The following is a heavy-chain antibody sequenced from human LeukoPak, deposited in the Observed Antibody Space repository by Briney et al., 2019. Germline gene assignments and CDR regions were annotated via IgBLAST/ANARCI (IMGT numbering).Heavy chain of an antibody. CDR3: ARGGPDGYFDY. Sequence: ASVKVSCKASRYTFTSYAMHWVRQAPGQRLEWMGWINAGNGNTKYSQEFQGRVTITRDTSASTAYMELSSLRSEDMAVYYCARGGPDGYFDYWGQGTLVTVSS. CDR2: INAGNGNT. CDR1: RYTFTSYA. J-gene: IGHJ4*02. V-gene: IGHV1-3*03.